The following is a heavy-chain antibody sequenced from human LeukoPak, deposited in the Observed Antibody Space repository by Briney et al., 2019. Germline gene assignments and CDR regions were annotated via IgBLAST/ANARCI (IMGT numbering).Heavy chain of an antibody. Sequence: ASVKVSCKVSGYTLTELSMHWVRQAPGKGLEWMGGFDPEDGETIYAQKFQGRVTMTEDTSTDTAYMELSSLRSEDTAVYYCATRGNYYDSSGYLLFDYWGQGTLVTVSS. D-gene: IGHD3-22*01. CDR2: FDPEDGET. J-gene: IGHJ4*02. CDR3: ATRGNYYDSSGYLLFDY. CDR1: GYTLTELS. V-gene: IGHV1-24*01.